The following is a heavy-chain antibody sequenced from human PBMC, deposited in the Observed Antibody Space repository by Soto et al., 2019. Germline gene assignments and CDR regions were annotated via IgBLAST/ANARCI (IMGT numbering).Heavy chain of an antibody. D-gene: IGHD2-8*01. CDR1: GGTFSSYA. V-gene: IGHV1-69*13. Sequence: GASVKVSCKASGGTFSSYAISWVRQAPGQGLEWMGGIIPIFGTANYAQKFQGRVTITADESTSTAYMELTRLRSDDTAVYFCARGHSTDCSNGVCSFFYNHEMDVWGQGTTVTVSS. CDR2: IIPIFGTA. CDR3: ARGHSTDCSNGVCSFFYNHEMDV. J-gene: IGHJ6*02.